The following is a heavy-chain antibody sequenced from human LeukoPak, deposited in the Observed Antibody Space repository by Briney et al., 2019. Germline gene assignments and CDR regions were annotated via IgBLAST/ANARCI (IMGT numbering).Heavy chain of an antibody. CDR1: GFTFSSYW. Sequence: GGSLRLSCAASGFTFSSYWMHWVRQAPGKGLVWVSRINTDGSTTSYADSVKGRFTVSRDNTKNTLYLQMNSLRAEDTAVYYCARRDLWSAAEEVDWGQGTLVTVSS. CDR3: ARRDLWSAAEEVD. D-gene: IGHD3-3*01. J-gene: IGHJ4*02. V-gene: IGHV3-74*01. CDR2: INTDGSTT.